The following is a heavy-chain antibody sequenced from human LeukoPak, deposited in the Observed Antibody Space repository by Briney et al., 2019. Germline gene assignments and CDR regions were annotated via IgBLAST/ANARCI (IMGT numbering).Heavy chain of an antibody. Sequence: GGSLRLSCAASGFTFSSYSMNWVRQAPGKGLEWVSYISSSSSTIYYADSVKGRFTISRDNSKNTLYLQMNSLRAEDTAVYYCAKMSGKGPYYYYYYMDVWGKGTTVTVSS. CDR3: AKMSGKGPYYYYYYMDV. D-gene: IGHD3-3*01. CDR1: GFTFSSYS. J-gene: IGHJ6*03. V-gene: IGHV3-48*01. CDR2: ISSSSSTI.